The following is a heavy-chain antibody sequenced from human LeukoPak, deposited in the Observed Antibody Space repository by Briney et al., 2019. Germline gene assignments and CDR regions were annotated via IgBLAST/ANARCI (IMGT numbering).Heavy chain of an antibody. CDR3: ANVYYFGSGTYESRYFDY. J-gene: IGHJ4*02. CDR2: ISGSGGST. Sequence: PGGSLRLSCAASGFTFSSYAMSWVRQAPGKGLEWVSAISGSGGSTYYADSVKGRFTISRDNSKNTLYLQMNSLRAEDTAVYYCANVYYFGSGTYESRYFDYWGQGILVTVSS. V-gene: IGHV3-23*01. CDR1: GFTFSSYA. D-gene: IGHD3-10*01.